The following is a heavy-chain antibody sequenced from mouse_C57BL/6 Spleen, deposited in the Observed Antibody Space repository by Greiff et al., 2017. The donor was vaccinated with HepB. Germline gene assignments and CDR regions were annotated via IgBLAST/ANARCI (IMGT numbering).Heavy chain of an antibody. J-gene: IGHJ4*01. D-gene: IGHD1-1*01. CDR1: GYTFTSYW. V-gene: IGHV1-59*01. CDR2: IDPSDSYT. CDR3: ARRDYGSSYVYAMDY. Sequence: QVQLQQPGAELVRPGTSVKLSCKASGYTFTSYWMHWVKPRPGPGLEWIGVIDPSDSYTNSNQKFKGKATLTVDTSSSTAYMQLSSLTSEDSAVYYCARRDYGSSYVYAMDYWGQGTSVNVAS.